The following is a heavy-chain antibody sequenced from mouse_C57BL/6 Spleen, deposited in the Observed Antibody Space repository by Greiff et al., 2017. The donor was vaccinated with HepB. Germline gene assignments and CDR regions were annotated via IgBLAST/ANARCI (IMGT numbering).Heavy chain of an antibody. J-gene: IGHJ2*01. CDR2: INYDGSST. D-gene: IGHD4-1*01. Sequence: EVKLMESAGGLVQPGSSMKLSCTASGFTFSDYYMAWVRQVPEKGLEWVANINYDGSSTYYLDSLKSRFIISRDNAKNILYLQMSSLKSEDTATYYCARVGRRPFDYWGQGTTLTVSS. V-gene: IGHV5-16*01. CDR3: ARVGRRPFDY. CDR1: GFTFSDYY.